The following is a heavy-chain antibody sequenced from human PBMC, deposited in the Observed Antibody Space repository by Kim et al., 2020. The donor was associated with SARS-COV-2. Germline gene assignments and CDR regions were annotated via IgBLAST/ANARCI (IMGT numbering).Heavy chain of an antibody. J-gene: IGHJ4*02. V-gene: IGHV1-8*01. CDR2: GYT. Sequence: GYTGYAQKCQGRVTMTRSTSISTAYMELSSLRSEDTAVYYCARVVCSIDYWGQGTLVTVSS. D-gene: IGHD3-10*02. CDR3: ARVVCSIDY.